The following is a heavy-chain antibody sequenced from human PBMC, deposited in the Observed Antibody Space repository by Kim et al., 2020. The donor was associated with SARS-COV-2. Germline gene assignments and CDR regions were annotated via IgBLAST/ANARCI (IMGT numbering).Heavy chain of an antibody. CDR2: IRSKAYGGTT. J-gene: IGHJ5*02. CDR1: GFTFGDYA. V-gene: IGHV3-49*04. Sequence: GGSLRLSCTASGFTFGDYAMSWVRQAPGKGLEWVGFIRSKAYGGTTEYAASVKGRFTISSDDSKSIAYLQMNSLKTEDTAVYYCTRVCVLGAQQLVAPHSFWFDPWGQGTLLTVSS. D-gene: IGHD6-13*01. CDR3: TRVCVLGAQQLVAPHSFWFDP.